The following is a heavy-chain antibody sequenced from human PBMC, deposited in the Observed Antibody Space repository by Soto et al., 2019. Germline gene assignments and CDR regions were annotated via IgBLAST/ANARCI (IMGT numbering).Heavy chain of an antibody. V-gene: IGHV3-23*01. Sequence: EVQLLESGGGLVQPGGSLRLSCAASGFTFSSNAMSWVRQTPGKGLEWVSAITSTGGSTYYADSVKGRFTISRDNSKNTLFLQMNSLSAEDTAIYYCAKSVGSGWSKSDYWGQGTLVTVSS. CDR1: GFTFSSNA. CDR2: ITSTGGST. J-gene: IGHJ4*02. CDR3: AKSVGSGWSKSDY. D-gene: IGHD6-19*01.